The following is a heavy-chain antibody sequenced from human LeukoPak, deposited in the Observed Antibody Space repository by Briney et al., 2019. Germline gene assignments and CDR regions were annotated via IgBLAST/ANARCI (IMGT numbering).Heavy chain of an antibody. CDR3: AKDPNSGSYWRGAYFDY. V-gene: IGHV3-30*18. J-gene: IGHJ4*02. D-gene: IGHD1-26*01. Sequence: GGSLRLSCAASGFTFSSYGMHWVRQAPGKGLEWVAVISYDGSNKYYADSVKGRFTISRDNSKNTLYLQMNSLRAEDTAVYYCAKDPNSGSYWRGAYFDYWGQGTLVTVSS. CDR1: GFTFSSYG. CDR2: ISYDGSNK.